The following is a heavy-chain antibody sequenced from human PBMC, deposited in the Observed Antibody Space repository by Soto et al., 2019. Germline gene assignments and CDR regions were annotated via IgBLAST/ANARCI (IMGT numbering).Heavy chain of an antibody. CDR1: GYTFTSYA. CDR2: ISPYNGNT. D-gene: IGHD4-4*01. V-gene: IGHV1-18*01. CDR3: ARGTTVTTTPTYYYMDV. J-gene: IGHJ6*03. Sequence: ASVKVSCKASGYTFTSYAISWVRRAPGQGLEWMGWISPYNGNTNYAQNLQGRVTMTTDTSTTTAYMELRSLRSDDTAVYYCARGTTVTTTPTYYYMDVWGKGTTVTVSS.